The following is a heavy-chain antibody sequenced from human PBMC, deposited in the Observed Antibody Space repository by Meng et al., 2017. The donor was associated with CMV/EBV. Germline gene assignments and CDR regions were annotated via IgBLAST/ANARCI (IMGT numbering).Heavy chain of an antibody. CDR2: ISAYNGNT. J-gene: IGHJ6*02. CDR1: GGTFSSYT. D-gene: IGHD2-2*01. V-gene: IGHV1-18*01. Sequence: ASALVSCKAAGGTFSSYTIIWLRQAPGQGLEWMGWISAYNGNTNYAQKPQGRVTMITDTSTSTAYKELRSLRSDDTAVYYCARSVPAAMEYSSSPGNYYGMDVWGQGTTVTVSS. CDR3: ARSVPAAMEYSSSPGNYYGMDV.